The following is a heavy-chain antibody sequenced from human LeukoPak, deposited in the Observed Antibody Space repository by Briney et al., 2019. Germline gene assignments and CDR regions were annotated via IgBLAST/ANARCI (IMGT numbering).Heavy chain of an antibody. Sequence: ASVKVSCKTSGYTFTNYDINWVRQATGQGFKWMGWMSPNSGNTGYAQKFQGRVAMTMDTSIRTAYMELSSLRSEDTAVYYCARTPPNWGADYWGQGTLVTVSS. CDR1: GYTFTNYD. V-gene: IGHV1-8*01. CDR2: MSPNSGNT. CDR3: ARTPPNWGADY. J-gene: IGHJ4*02. D-gene: IGHD7-27*01.